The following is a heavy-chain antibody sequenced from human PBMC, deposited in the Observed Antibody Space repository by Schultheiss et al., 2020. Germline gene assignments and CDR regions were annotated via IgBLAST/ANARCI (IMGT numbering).Heavy chain of an antibody. CDR2: ISGSGGST. CDR1: GFTFSSYA. J-gene: IGHJ6*02. D-gene: IGHD6-19*01. Sequence: CGSLRLSCAASGFTFSSYAMSWVRQAPGKGLEWVSAISGSGGSTYYADSVKGRFTISRDNSKNTLYLQMNSLRAEDTAVYYCAKDRSGRSGYYYYGMDVWGQGTTVTVSS. CDR3: AKDRSGRSGYYYYGMDV. V-gene: IGHV3-23*01.